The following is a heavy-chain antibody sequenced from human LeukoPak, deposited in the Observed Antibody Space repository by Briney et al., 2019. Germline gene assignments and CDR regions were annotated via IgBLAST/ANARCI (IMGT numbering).Heavy chain of an antibody. CDR1: GGSISSYY. CDR3: AREGYDILTGYSCQFDY. CDR2: IYTSGST. Sequence: PSETLSLTCTVSGGSISSYYWSWIRQPAGKGLEWIGRIYTSGSTNYNPSLKSRVTMSVDTSKNQFSLKLSSVTAADTAVYYCAREGYDILTGYSCQFDYWGQGTLVTVSS. V-gene: IGHV4-4*07. J-gene: IGHJ4*02. D-gene: IGHD3-9*01.